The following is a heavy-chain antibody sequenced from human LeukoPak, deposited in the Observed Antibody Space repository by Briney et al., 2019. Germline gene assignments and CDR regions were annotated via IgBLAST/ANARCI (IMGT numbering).Heavy chain of an antibody. CDR1: GYSISSGYY. D-gene: IGHD6-13*01. CDR2: IYHSGST. Sequence: SETLSLTCAVSGYSISSGYYWGWIRQPPGKGLEWIGSIYHSGSTYYNPSLKSRVTISVDTSKNQFSPKLSSVTAADTAVYYCARSKSSSWYFDYWGQGTLVTVSS. V-gene: IGHV4-38-2*01. J-gene: IGHJ4*02. CDR3: ARSKSSSWYFDY.